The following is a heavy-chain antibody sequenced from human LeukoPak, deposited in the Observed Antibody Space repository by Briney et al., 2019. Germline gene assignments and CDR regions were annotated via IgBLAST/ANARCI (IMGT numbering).Heavy chain of an antibody. D-gene: IGHD3-10*01. CDR1: GFTFSSYA. CDR3: AKAGLWFGEFRRFDY. V-gene: IGHV3-23*01. CDR2: ISGSGGST. Sequence: AGSLRLSCAASGFTFSSYAMSWVRQAQGKGLEWVSAISGSGGSTYYADSVKGRFTISRDNSKNTPYLQMNSLRAEDTAVYYCAKAGLWFGEFRRFDYWGQGTLVTVSS. J-gene: IGHJ4*02.